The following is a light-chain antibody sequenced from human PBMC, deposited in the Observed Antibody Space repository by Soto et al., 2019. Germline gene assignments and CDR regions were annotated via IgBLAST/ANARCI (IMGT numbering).Light chain of an antibody. V-gene: IGKV1-39*01. J-gene: IGKJ5*01. Sequence: DIQMTQSPSSLSASVGDRVTMTCRASQSISSYLNWYQQKPGKAPKLLIYAASSLQSGVPSRFSGSGSGADFTLTISSLQPEDSATYYCQQSYSAPITFGQGTRLEIK. CDR1: QSISSY. CDR3: QQSYSAPIT. CDR2: AAS.